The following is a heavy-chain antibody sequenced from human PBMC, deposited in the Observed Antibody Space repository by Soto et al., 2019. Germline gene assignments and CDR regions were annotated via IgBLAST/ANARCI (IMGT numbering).Heavy chain of an antibody. V-gene: IGHV5-51*01. D-gene: IGHD1-26*01. J-gene: IGHJ4*02. Sequence: GESLKISCKGSGYSFASHWVAWVRQMPEKGLEWIGTIYPGDSDTKYSSAFRGHVTISADTSVSTAYLQWRSLEATDSAIYYCARYSGSYWHYLDFWGQGTLVTVS. CDR1: GYSFASHW. CDR2: IYPGDSDT. CDR3: ARYSGSYWHYLDF.